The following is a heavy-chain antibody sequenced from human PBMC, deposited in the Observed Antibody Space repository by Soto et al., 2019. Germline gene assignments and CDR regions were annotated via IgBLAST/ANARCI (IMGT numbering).Heavy chain of an antibody. J-gene: IGHJ4*02. CDR2: ISGSGGST. D-gene: IGHD4-17*01. CDR3: AKIGLAWTFSPTDYFDY. V-gene: IGHV3-23*01. Sequence: EVQPLESGGGLVQPGGSLRLSCAASGFTFSSYAMSWVRQAPGKGLEWVSAISGSGGSTYYADSVKGRFTISRDNSKNTLYRQRNSLRAEDTAVYYCAKIGLAWTFSPTDYFDYWGQGTLVTVSS. CDR1: GFTFSSYA.